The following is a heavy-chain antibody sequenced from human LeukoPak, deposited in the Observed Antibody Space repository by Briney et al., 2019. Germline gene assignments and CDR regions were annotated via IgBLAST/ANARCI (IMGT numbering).Heavy chain of an antibody. V-gene: IGHV3-43*02. J-gene: IGHJ4*02. CDR3: AKDRLERTGFFLDC. Sequence: QPGGSLRLSCAASGFTFDDYAMHWVRQAPGKGLEWVSLISGDGVSTYYADSVKGRITISRDNSKNSLYLLMNSLRTEDTALYYCAKDRLERTGFFLDCWGQGTLVTVSS. CDR2: ISGDGVST. CDR1: GFTFDDYA. D-gene: IGHD6-19*01.